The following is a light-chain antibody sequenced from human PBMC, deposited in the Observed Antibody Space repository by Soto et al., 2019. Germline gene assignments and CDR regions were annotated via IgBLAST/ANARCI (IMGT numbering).Light chain of an antibody. CDR1: SSNIGSDY. Sequence: QAVVTQPPSASVTPGQRVSISCAGTSSNIGSDYLFWFHQLPGAAPKLLMYRDNQRPSGVPGRFSGSMSGPSASLAISGLRSEDEGDAYCAAWDDCLSDVVFGVGTQLTVL. V-gene: IGLV1-47*01. J-gene: IGLJ2*01. CDR2: RDN. CDR3: AAWDDCLSDVV.